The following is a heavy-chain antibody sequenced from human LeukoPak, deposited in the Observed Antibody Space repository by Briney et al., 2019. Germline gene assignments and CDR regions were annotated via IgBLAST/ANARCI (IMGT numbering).Heavy chain of an antibody. CDR1: GFTFSSYA. CDR3: AREAYYYDSSGYPTENYFDY. Sequence: GGSLRLSCAASGFTFSSYAMGWVRQAPGKELEWVSAISGSGGSTYYADSVKGRFTISRDNSKNTLYLQMNSLRAEDTAVYYCAREAYYYDSSGYPTENYFDYWGQGTLVTVSS. CDR2: ISGSGGST. J-gene: IGHJ4*02. D-gene: IGHD3-22*01. V-gene: IGHV3-23*01.